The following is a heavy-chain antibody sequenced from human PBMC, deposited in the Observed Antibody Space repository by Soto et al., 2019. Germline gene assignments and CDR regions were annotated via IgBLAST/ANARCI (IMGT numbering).Heavy chain of an antibody. Sequence: ASVKVSCKASGGTFSSYAISWVRQAPGQGLEWMGGIIPIFGTANYAQKFQGRVTITADESTSTAYMELSSLRSEDTAVYYCTRSAILEWLFPPEENNWFDPWGQGTLVTVSS. V-gene: IGHV1-69*13. CDR1: GGTFSSYA. D-gene: IGHD3-3*01. CDR2: IIPIFGTA. J-gene: IGHJ5*02. CDR3: TRSAILEWLFPPEENNWFDP.